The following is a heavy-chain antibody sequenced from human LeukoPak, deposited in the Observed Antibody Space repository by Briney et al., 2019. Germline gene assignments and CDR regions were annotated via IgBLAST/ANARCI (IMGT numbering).Heavy chain of an antibody. J-gene: IGHJ4*02. Sequence: SETLSLTCTVSGGSISSYYWSWIRQPPGKGLEWIGYIYYSGSTNYNPSLKSRVTISVDTSKNQFSLKLSSVTAADTAVYYCARATPLTIHCSSTSCHTSEFDYWGQGALVTVSS. CDR1: GGSISSYY. D-gene: IGHD2-2*01. CDR3: ARATPLTIHCSSTSCHTSEFDY. CDR2: IYYSGST. V-gene: IGHV4-59*01.